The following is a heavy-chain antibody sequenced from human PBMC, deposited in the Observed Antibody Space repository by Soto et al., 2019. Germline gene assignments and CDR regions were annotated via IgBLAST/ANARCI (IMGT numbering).Heavy chain of an antibody. CDR1: GGSISSGDYY. V-gene: IGHV4-30-4*01. CDR3: ARWLGYGPHFDY. J-gene: IGHJ4*02. CDR2: IYYSGST. D-gene: IGHD5-12*01. Sequence: SETLYLTCTVSGGSISSGDYYWSWIRQPLGKGLEWIGYIYYSGSTYYNPYLKSRITISVDTSKNQFSLKLSSVTAADTAVYYCARWLGYGPHFDYWGQGTLVTVSS.